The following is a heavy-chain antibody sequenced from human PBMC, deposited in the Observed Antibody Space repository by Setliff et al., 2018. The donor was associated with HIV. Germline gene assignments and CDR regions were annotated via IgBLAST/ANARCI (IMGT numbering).Heavy chain of an antibody. CDR3: ARDRGSGTCRGCDYMDV. D-gene: IGHD3-3*01. J-gene: IGHJ6*03. CDR2: ISWNSNNI. V-gene: IGHV3-9*01. CDR1: GFTFGDYA. Sequence: LRLSCAASGFTFGDYAMHWVRQAPGKGLEWVSGISWNSNNIDYADSVKGRFTISRDNANSLYLQMNSLRDEDTAVYYCARDRGSGTCRGCDYMDVWGKGTTVTVSS.